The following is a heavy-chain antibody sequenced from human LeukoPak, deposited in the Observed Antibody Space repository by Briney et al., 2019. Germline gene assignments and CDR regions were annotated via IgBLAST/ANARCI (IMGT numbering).Heavy chain of an antibody. Sequence: GGSLRLSCAASGFTFSSYSMNWVRQAPGKGLEWVSYISSSSSTIYYADSVKGRFTISRDNAKHSLYLQMNSLRAEDTAAYYCARDVGSGWYYFDYWGQGTLVTVSS. D-gene: IGHD6-19*01. CDR3: ARDVGSGWYYFDY. J-gene: IGHJ4*02. V-gene: IGHV3-48*01. CDR1: GFTFSSYS. CDR2: ISSSSSTI.